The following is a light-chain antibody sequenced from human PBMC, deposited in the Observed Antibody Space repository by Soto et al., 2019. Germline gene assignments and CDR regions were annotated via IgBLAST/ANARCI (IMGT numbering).Light chain of an antibody. CDR3: WQGTHRPYSWT. CDR2: KVS. CDR1: QSLVYGDGNTY. Sequence: DVVLPQSPLSLPVTLGQPASISCTSSQSLVYGDGNTYLNWFQQRPGRPPRRLIYKVSNRETGVTDTFGGSGSGTDFKLKISRVVSEDVAVYYCWQGTHRPYSWTFGQGTKLEIK. J-gene: IGKJ1*01. V-gene: IGKV2-30*01.